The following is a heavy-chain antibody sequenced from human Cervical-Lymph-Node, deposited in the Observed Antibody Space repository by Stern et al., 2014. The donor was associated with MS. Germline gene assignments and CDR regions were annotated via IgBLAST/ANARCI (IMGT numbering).Heavy chain of an antibody. J-gene: IGHJ6*02. CDR2: ISWNSGRR. V-gene: IGHV3-9*01. D-gene: IGHD6-13*01. Sequence: EVQLVESGGGWVQPGRSLRFSCVASGFTLEHYSMHWVRQAPGKGLEWLAGISWNSGRRGYADPVKGRFTISRDNAKNSLYLQMNSLRGEDSALYHWVKTLGIASAGTSSLYYYGMDVWGQGTTVIVSS. CDR3: VKTLGIASAGTSSLYYYGMDV. CDR1: GFTLEHYS.